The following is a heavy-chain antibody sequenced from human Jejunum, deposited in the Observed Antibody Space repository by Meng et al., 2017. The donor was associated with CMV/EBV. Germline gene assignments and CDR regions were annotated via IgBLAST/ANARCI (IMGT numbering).Heavy chain of an antibody. J-gene: IGHJ4*02. CDR2: ISSSGSPV. D-gene: IGHD3-10*01. Sequence: SSSDMNWVRQAAGKGLEWISYISSSGSPVYYADSVKGRFTISRDNAKKSLYLQMNSLRAEDTAIYYCARDRFFGDDGSGAYFHDYWGQGTLVTVSS. CDR3: ARDRFFGDDGSGAYFHDY. V-gene: IGHV3-48*03. CDR1: SSSD.